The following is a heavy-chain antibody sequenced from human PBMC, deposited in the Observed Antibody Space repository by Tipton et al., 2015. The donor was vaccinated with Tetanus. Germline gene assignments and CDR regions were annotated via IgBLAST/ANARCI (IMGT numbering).Heavy chain of an antibody. CDR2: VSYSWGT. V-gene: IGHV4-61*08. J-gene: IGHJ4*02. CDR1: GGSVGSGDYS. Sequence: TLSLTCTVSGGSVGSGDYSWNWTRQPPGQGLERLAHVSYSWGTNSNYSLKSRITISQDTSKNQFSLRLTSVTAADTAVYYCARSNNEVLKKGPFDSWGQGSLVGVSS. D-gene: IGHD1-1*01. CDR3: ARSNNEVLKKGPFDS.